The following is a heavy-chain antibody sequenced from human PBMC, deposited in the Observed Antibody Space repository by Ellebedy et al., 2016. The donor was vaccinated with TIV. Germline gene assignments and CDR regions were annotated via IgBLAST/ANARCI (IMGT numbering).Heavy chain of an antibody. CDR1: GFTFGRYW. D-gene: IGHD4-11*01. J-gene: IGHJ5*02. CDR2: IKSDGSST. CDR3: ARDRGDYSISGP. Sequence: HTGGSLRLXXVASGFTFGRYWMHWVRQAPGNTLVWVSRIKSDGSSTTYADSVKGRFTTSRDNARNTLYLQMNSLRGEDTAVYFCARDRGDYSISGPWGQGTLVTVSS. V-gene: IGHV3-74*01.